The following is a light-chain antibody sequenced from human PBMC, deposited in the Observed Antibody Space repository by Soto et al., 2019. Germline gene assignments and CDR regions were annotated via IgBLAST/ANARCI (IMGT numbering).Light chain of an antibody. CDR3: SSYTSSSTYV. V-gene: IGLV2-14*01. CDR2: DVS. J-gene: IGLJ1*01. CDR1: SSDVGGYNY. Sequence: QSALTQPASVSGSPGQSIAISCIGSSSDVGGYNYVSWHQQHPGKAPKVVIYDVSNRPSGVSDRFSGSKSGNTASLTISGFQAEDEADYYCSSYTSSSTYVFGTGTKVTVL.